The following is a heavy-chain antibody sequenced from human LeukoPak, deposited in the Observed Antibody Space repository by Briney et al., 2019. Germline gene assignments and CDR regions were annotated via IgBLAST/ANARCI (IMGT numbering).Heavy chain of an antibody. Sequence: SETLSLTCAVYGGSFCGYYWSWIRQPPGRGLEWIGEINHSGSTNYNPSLKSRVTISVDTSKNQFSLKLSSVTAADTAVYYCARGKLRSWFDPWGQGTLVTVSS. V-gene: IGHV4-34*01. J-gene: IGHJ5*02. D-gene: IGHD4-17*01. CDR1: GGSFCGYY. CDR3: ARGKLRSWFDP. CDR2: INHSGST.